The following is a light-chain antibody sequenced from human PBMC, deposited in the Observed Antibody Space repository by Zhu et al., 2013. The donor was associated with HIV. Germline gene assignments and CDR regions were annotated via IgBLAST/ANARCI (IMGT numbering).Light chain of an antibody. CDR3: QQSYSMSSTT. CDR2: AAS. CDR1: QTISSY. Sequence: DIQMTQSPSSLSASVGDRVTITCRASQTISSYLNWYQQKPGKAPKLLIYAASSLQSGVPSRFSGGGSGTDFTLTINSLQPEDSATYYCQQSYSMSSTTFGLGDQAGDQ. V-gene: IGKV1-39*01. J-gene: IGKJ2*01.